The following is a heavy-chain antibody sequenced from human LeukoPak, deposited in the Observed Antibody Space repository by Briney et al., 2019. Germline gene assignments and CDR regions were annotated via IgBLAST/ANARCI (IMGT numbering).Heavy chain of an antibody. Sequence: PGGSLRLSCAASGFTFSGSAMHWVRQASGKWREWVGRIRSKANSYATAYAASVKGRFTISRDDSKNTAYLQMNSLKTEDTAVYYCTSPSTGYSSGWATSTLDYWGQGTLVTVSS. CDR2: IRSKANSYAT. V-gene: IGHV3-73*01. J-gene: IGHJ4*02. D-gene: IGHD6-19*01. CDR3: TSPSTGYSSGWATSTLDY. CDR1: GFTFSGSA.